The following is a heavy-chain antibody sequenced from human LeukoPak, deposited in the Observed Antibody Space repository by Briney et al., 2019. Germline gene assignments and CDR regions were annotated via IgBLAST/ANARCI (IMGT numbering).Heavy chain of an antibody. CDR3: ARYGSGSYYID. D-gene: IGHD3-10*01. J-gene: IGHJ4*02. V-gene: IGHV4-4*02. Sequence: PSETLSLTCAVSGGSISSSNWWSWVRQPPGKGLEWIGEIYHSGSTNYNPSLKSRVNISVDKSKNQFSLKLSSVTAADTAVYYCARYGSGSYYIDWGQGTLVTVSS. CDR1: GGSISSSNW. CDR2: IYHSGST.